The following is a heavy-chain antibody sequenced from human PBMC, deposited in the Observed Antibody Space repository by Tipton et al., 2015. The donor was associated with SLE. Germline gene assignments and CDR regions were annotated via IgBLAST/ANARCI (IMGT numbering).Heavy chain of an antibody. J-gene: IGHJ4*02. CDR3: ARSEMATITY. CDR1: GFTFSSYW. Sequence: SLRLSCAASGFTFSSYWMYWVRQAPGKGPVWVSRISDGSSTTYADSVRGRFTISRDNAKNTLYLQMNSLRAEDTAVYYCARSEMATITYWGQGTLVTVSS. D-gene: IGHD5-24*01. CDR2: ISDGSST. V-gene: IGHV3-74*03.